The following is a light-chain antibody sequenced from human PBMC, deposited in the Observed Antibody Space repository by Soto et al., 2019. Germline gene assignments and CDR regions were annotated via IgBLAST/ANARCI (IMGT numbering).Light chain of an antibody. J-gene: IGLJ1*01. CDR1: SSNIGSNT. Sequence: QSVLTQPSSASGTPGQIVAISCSGSSSNIGSNTVTWYQQLPGTAPKLLIYRTSQRSSGVPGRFSVSKSGASASLSISGLQSEDEADYYCAAWDDRLDVYVFGTGTKVTVL. CDR2: RTS. V-gene: IGLV1-44*01. CDR3: AAWDDRLDVYV.